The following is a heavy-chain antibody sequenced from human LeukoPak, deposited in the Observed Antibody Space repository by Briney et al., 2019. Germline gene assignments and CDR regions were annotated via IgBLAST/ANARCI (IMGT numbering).Heavy chain of an antibody. V-gene: IGHV1-18*01. J-gene: IGHJ5*02. Sequence: ASVKVSCKASGYTFTSYGISWVRQAPGQGLEWMGWISAYNGNTDYAQKLQGRVTMTTDTSTSTAYMELRSLRSDDTAVYYCARGYSSSSPNNWFDPWGQGTLVTVSS. CDR1: GYTFTSYG. CDR3: ARGYSSSSPNNWFDP. D-gene: IGHD6-6*01. CDR2: ISAYNGNT.